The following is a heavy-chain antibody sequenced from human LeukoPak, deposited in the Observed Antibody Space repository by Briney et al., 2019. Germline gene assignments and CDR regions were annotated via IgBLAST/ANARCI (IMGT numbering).Heavy chain of an antibody. CDR2: VYTSGST. CDR1: GASISSGSYY. Sequence: PSETLSLTCTVSGASISSGSYYWRWIRQPAGKGLEWIGRVYTSGSTNYNPSLKSRVNISLDTPKNQFSLKLISVTAADTAVYFCARLQWLSTPFFDYWGPGTLVTVSS. D-gene: IGHD6-19*01. CDR3: ARLQWLSTPFFDY. V-gene: IGHV4-61*02. J-gene: IGHJ4*02.